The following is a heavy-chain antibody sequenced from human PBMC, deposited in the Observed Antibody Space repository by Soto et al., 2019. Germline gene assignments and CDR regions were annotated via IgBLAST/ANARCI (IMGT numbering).Heavy chain of an antibody. Sequence: VQLVESGGGVVQPGRSLRLSCAASGFTFSDYAMHWVRQAPGKGLEWVAVVSHDGRNTHYADSVEGRFTISRDSSKKTVSLEKTSLRAEDTAVYYCAKGGRQWLVTSDFNYWGQGALVTVSS. J-gene: IGHJ4*02. CDR3: AKGGRQWLVTSDFNY. D-gene: IGHD6-19*01. CDR1: GFTFSDYA. CDR2: VSHDGRNT. V-gene: IGHV3-30*18.